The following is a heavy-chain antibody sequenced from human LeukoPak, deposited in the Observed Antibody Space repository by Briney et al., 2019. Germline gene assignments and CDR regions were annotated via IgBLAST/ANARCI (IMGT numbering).Heavy chain of an antibody. V-gene: IGHV1-18*04. J-gene: IGHJ5*02. CDR2: ISAYNGNT. Sequence: GASVKVSCKASGYTFTSYGISWGRQAPGQGLERMGWISAYNGNTNYAQKLQGRVTMTTDTSTSTAYMELRSLRSEDTAVYYCARDTGIAAAAPRWFDPWGQGTLVTVPS. CDR3: ARDTGIAAAAPRWFDP. D-gene: IGHD6-13*01. CDR1: GYTFTSYG.